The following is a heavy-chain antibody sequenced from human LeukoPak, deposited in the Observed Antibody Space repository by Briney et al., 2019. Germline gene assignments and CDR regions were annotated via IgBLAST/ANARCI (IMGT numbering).Heavy chain of an antibody. CDR1: GFTFSGYG. D-gene: IGHD1-14*01. Sequence: SGGSLRLSCAASGFTFSGYGMHWVRQAPGKGLEWVAVIWYDGSNKYYADSVKGRFTISRDNSKNRLYLQMNSLRAEDTAVYYCARDPTAATPQYFDYWGQGTLVTVSS. CDR2: IWYDGSNK. V-gene: IGHV3-33*01. CDR3: ARDPTAATPQYFDY. J-gene: IGHJ4*02.